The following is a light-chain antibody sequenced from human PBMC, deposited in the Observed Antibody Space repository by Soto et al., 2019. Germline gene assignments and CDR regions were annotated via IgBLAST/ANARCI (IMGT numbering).Light chain of an antibody. V-gene: IGKV3-20*01. J-gene: IGKJ1*01. CDR1: QSVSSN. CDR3: QQYGSSPPWT. Sequence: EIVMTQSPATLSVSPGERATLSCRASQSVSSNLAWYQQQPGQAPRLLIYGASSRATGIPDRFSGSGSGTDFTLTISRLEPEDFAVYYCQQYGSSPPWTFGQGTKVDIK. CDR2: GAS.